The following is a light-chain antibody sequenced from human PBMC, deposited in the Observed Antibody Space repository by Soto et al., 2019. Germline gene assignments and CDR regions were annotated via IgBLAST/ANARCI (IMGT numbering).Light chain of an antibody. J-gene: IGLJ2*01. Sequence: QSVLTQPPSASGSPGQSVTISCTGTSSDVGGYNYVSWYQQHPGKAPKLMIYEVSKRPSGVPYRFSGSKSGNTASLTVSGLQAEDEADYYCSSYAARNNVVFGGGTKLTVL. CDR2: EVS. V-gene: IGLV2-8*01. CDR3: SSYAARNNVV. CDR1: SSDVGGYNY.